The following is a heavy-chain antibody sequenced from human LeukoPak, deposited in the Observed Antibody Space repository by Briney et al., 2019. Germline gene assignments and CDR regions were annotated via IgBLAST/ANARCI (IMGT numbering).Heavy chain of an antibody. D-gene: IGHD1-7*01. CDR2: IYYSGST. CDR1: GGSISSSSYY. Sequence: NPSETLSLTCTVSGGSISSSSYYWGWIRQPPGKGLEWIGSIYYSGSTYYNPSLKSRVTISVDTSKNQFSLKLSSVTAADTAVYYCARAPSFYYGMDVWGQGTTVTVSS. V-gene: IGHV4-39*07. CDR3: ARAPSFYYGMDV. J-gene: IGHJ6*02.